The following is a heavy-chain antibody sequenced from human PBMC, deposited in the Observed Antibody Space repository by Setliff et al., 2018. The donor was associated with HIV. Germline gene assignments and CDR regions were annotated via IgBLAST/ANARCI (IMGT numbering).Heavy chain of an antibody. J-gene: IGHJ3*02. CDR3: ARDRDYGGNRDAFDI. V-gene: IGHV4-59*01. CDR2: IYYSGSI. CDR1: GGSFSGSY. Sequence: PSETLSLTCAVHGGSFSGSYWSWIRQPPGKGLEWIRYIYYSGSITYNPSLKSRVTISIDRSKNEFSLKLSSVTAADTALYYCARDRDYGGNRDAFDIWGQGIMVTVSS. D-gene: IGHD4-17*01.